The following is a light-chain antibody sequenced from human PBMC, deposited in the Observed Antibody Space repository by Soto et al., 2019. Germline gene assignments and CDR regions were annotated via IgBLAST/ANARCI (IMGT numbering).Light chain of an antibody. CDR3: QQYYSTPL. CDR2: WAS. V-gene: IGKV4-1*01. J-gene: IGKJ4*01. CDR1: QSVLYSSNNKNY. Sequence: DIVMTQSPDSLAVSLGERATINCKSSQSVLYSSNNKNYLAWYQQKPGQPPKLLIYWASTRESGVPDRFSGSGSGTDFTLTISSLQAEDVAVYYCQQYYSTPLFGGVTKVEIK.